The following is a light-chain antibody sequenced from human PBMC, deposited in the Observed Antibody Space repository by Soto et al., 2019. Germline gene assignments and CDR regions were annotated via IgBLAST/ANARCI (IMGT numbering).Light chain of an antibody. CDR2: EVS. CDR1: SRDVGGYNY. V-gene: IGLV2-8*01. J-gene: IGLJ2*01. CDR3: SSCAGSNNLV. Sequence: QSALTQPPSASWSPGQSVTISCTGTSRDVGGYNYVSWYQQHPGKAPNLMIYEVSKRPSGVPDRFSGSKSGNTASLTVSGLQAEDEADYYCSSCAGSNNLVFGGGTKLTVL.